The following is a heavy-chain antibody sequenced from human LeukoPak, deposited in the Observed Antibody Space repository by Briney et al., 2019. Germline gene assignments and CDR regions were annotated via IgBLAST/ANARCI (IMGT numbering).Heavy chain of an antibody. J-gene: IGHJ4*02. V-gene: IGHV4-59*01. Sequence: SETLSLTCTVSGGSISLYYWSWIRQPPGKGLEWIGYFYDTRSPKYNPSLERRVTISVDIPRNQFSLNLTSLTPAAPPDYYCGGVRGSLSYRGQGTLATVPS. CDR2: FYDTRSP. CDR1: GGSISLYY. CDR3: GGVRGSLSY. D-gene: IGHD3-10*01.